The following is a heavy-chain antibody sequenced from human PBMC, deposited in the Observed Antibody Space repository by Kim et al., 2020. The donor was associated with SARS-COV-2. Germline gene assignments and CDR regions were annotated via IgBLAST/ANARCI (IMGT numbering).Heavy chain of an antibody. D-gene: IGHD3-10*01. J-gene: IGHJ3*02. CDR1: GGSISSGGYY. V-gene: IGHV4-31*03. Sequence: SETLSLTCTVSGGSISSGGYYWSWIRQHPGKGLEWIGYIYYSGSTYYNPSLKSRVTISVDTAKNQFSLKLSSVTAADTAVYYCASFGVLWFGELSGAFDIWDQGTMVTVSS. CDR2: IYYSGST. CDR3: ASFGVLWFGELSGAFDI.